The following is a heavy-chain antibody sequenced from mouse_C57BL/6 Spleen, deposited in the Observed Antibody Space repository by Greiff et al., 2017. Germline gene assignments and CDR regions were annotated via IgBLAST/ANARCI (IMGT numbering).Heavy chain of an antibody. V-gene: IGHV5-17*01. D-gene: IGHD1-1*01. J-gene: IGHJ4*01. Sequence: DVQLVESGGGLVKPGGSLKLSCAASGFTFSDYGMHWVRQAPEKGLEWVAYISSGSSTIYYADTVKGRFTISRDNAKNTLFLQMTSLRSEDTAMYYCARGGFYGSSYDYAMDYWGQGTSVTVSS. CDR1: GFTFSDYG. CDR3: ARGGFYGSSYDYAMDY. CDR2: ISSGSSTI.